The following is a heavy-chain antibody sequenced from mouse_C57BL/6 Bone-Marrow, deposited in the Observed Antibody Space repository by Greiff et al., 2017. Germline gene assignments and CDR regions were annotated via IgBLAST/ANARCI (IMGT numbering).Heavy chain of an antibody. D-gene: IGHD2-4*01. J-gene: IGHJ3*01. CDR1: GYTFTSYW. CDR3: AREGSYYDYEGGFAY. Sequence: QVQLQQPGAELVMPGASVKLSCKASGYTFTSYWMHWVKQRPGQGLEWIGEIDPSDSYTNYTQKFKGKSTLTVDKSSSTAYMQLSGLTSEDAAVYDCAREGSYYDYEGGFAYWGQGTLVTVSA. V-gene: IGHV1-69*01. CDR2: IDPSDSYT.